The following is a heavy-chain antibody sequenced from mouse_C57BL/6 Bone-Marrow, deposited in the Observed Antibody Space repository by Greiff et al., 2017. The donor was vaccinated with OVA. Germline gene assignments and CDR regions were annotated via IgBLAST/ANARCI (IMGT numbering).Heavy chain of an antibody. D-gene: IGHD1-1*02. V-gene: IGHV10-1*01. CDR2: IRSKSNNYAT. Sequence: GGGLVQPKGSLKLSCAASGFSFNTYAMNWVRQAPGKGLEWVARIRSKSNNYATYYADSVKDRFTISRDDSESMLYLQMNNLKTEDTAMYYCVRVARRGYYFDYWGQGTTLTVSS. CDR3: VRVARRGYYFDY. J-gene: IGHJ2*01. CDR1: GFSFNTYA.